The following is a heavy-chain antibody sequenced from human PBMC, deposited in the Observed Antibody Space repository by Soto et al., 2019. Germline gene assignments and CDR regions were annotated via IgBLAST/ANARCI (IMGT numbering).Heavy chain of an antibody. V-gene: IGHV2-5*01. D-gene: IGHD1-26*01. Sequence: QITLKESGPTLVKPTQTLTVTCTFSGFSLSTSGAGVGWIRQSPGKAPEWLALISWKDEKRYNPGLKSRLTLTKETSKNQVVLTMTDLDPVDTATYFCAHRYGGNYYRWYFDSWGQGTLVTVSS. CDR3: AHRYGGNYYRWYFDS. J-gene: IGHJ4*02. CDR1: GFSLSTSGAG. CDR2: ISWKDEK.